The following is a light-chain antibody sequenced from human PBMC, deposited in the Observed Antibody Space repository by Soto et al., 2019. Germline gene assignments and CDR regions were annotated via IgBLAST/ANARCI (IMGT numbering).Light chain of an antibody. Sequence: IQMTQPPSTLSASVGDSVTITCRASHNIAKWLAWYQQKPGRAPRLLIYDASTLQTGVPSRFSGSGSGTEFTLTITGLRPDDFATYYCQHLDTNWPFGQGTKVDIK. V-gene: IGKV1-5*01. CDR3: QHLDTNWP. CDR2: DAS. CDR1: HNIAKW. J-gene: IGKJ1*01.